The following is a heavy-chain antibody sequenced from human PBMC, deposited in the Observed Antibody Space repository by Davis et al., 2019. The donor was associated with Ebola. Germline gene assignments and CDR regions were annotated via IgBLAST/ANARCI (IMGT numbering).Heavy chain of an antibody. CDR1: GGSISSGGYY. V-gene: IGHV4-31*03. Sequence: MPSETLSLTCTVSGGSISSGGYYWSWIRQHPGKGLEWIGYIYYSGSTYYNPSLKSRVTISVDTSKNQFSLKLSSVTAADTAVYYCATLWFGELLGMDVWGKGTTVTVSS. CDR3: ATLWFGELLGMDV. CDR2: IYYSGST. D-gene: IGHD3-10*01. J-gene: IGHJ6*04.